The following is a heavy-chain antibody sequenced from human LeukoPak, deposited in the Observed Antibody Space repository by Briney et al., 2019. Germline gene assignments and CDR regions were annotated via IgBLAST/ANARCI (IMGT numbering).Heavy chain of an antibody. CDR1: GYTFTSYG. V-gene: IGHV1-18*01. J-gene: IGHJ4*02. Sequence: ASVKVSCKASGYTFTSYGISWVRQAPGQGLEWMGWISAYNGNTNYAQKLQGRVTMATDTSTSTAYMELRSLRSDDTAVYYCARTSHYVDIAATIPYGIDYWGQGTLVTVSS. D-gene: IGHD5-12*01. CDR3: ARTSHYVDIAATIPYGIDY. CDR2: ISAYNGNT.